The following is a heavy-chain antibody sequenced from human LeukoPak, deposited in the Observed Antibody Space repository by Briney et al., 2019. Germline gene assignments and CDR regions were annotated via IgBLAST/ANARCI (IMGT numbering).Heavy chain of an antibody. Sequence: SVKVSCKASGGTFSSYAISWVRQAPGQGLEWMGGIIPIFGTANYAQKFQGRVTITADESTSTAYMELSSLRSEDTAVYYCARRGVVAASPVGAFDIWGQGTMVTVSS. CDR2: IIPIFGTA. CDR1: GGTFSSYA. V-gene: IGHV1-69*01. J-gene: IGHJ3*02. CDR3: ARRGVVAASPVGAFDI. D-gene: IGHD2-15*01.